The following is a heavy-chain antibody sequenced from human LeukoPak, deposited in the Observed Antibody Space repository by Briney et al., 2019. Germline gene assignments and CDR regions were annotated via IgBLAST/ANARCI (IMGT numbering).Heavy chain of an antibody. CDR1: GGSFSGYY. J-gene: IGHJ4*02. CDR3: ARGKGIVGATFSLVS. V-gene: IGHV4-34*01. Sequence: EASETLSPTCAVYGGSFSGYYWSWFRQPPGKGLEWIGEINHSGSTNYNPSLKSRVTISVATSKNQFSLKLSSVTAADTAVYYCARGKGIVGATFSLVSWGQGTLVTVSS. CDR2: INHSGST. D-gene: IGHD1-26*01.